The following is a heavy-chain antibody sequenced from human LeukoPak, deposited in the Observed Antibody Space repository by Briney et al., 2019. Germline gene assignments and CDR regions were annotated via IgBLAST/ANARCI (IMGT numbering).Heavy chain of an antibody. CDR3: ATLGIFGVVPRDY. V-gene: IGHV4-39*07. J-gene: IGHJ4*02. CDR1: GGSISSSSYY. Sequence: PSETLPLTCTVSGGSISSSSYYWSWIRQPPGKGLEWIGEINHSGSTNYNPSLKSRVTISVDTSKNQFSLKLSSVTAADTAVYYCATLGIFGVVPRDYWGQGTLVTVSS. CDR2: INHSGST. D-gene: IGHD3-3*01.